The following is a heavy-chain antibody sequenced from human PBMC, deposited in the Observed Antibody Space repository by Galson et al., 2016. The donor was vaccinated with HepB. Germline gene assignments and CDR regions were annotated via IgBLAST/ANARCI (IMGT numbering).Heavy chain of an antibody. CDR2: ISRSGDRT. D-gene: IGHD3-22*01. J-gene: IGHJ4*02. Sequence: SLRLSCAASGFNFNQYSMTWIRQAPGKGLEWVSAISRSGDRTKYADSVEGRFSISRDNSKDTTYLHMTGLRVEDTAVYFCAKWGPHHDTGGYYYPRGWGQGTLVTVSS. V-gene: IGHV3-23*01. CDR1: GFNFNQYS. CDR3: AKWGPHHDTGGYYYPRG.